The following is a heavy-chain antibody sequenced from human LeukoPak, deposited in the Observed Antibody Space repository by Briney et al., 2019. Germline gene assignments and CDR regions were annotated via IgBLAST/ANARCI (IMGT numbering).Heavy chain of an antibody. Sequence: PGGSLRLSCAASGFTFSSYGMHWVRQAPGKGLEWVAVISYDGNKKYYVDSVKGRFTISRDNSKNTLYLQMNSLRAEDTALYHCASGWMYYYTSGNSDLDYWRQGTMVSVSS. V-gene: IGHV3-30*03. CDR1: GFTFSSYG. CDR3: ASGWMYYYTSGNSDLDY. CDR2: ISYDGNKK. D-gene: IGHD3-10*01. J-gene: IGHJ4*02.